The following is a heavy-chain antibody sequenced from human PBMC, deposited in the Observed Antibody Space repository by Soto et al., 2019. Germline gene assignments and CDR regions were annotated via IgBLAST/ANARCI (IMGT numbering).Heavy chain of an antibody. D-gene: IGHD1-26*01. CDR3: ARERGSGSRYFDC. CDR2: IYSSGST. J-gene: IGHJ4*02. Sequence: QVQLQESGPGLVKPSQTLSLSCTVSGGSISSGGYYWSWIRQHPGKGLEWIGYIYSSGSTYYNPSLKGGVTISGDTSKNQLPVKRGSGTAGDRAVYYGARERGSGSRYFDCRGQGPLVTVSS. V-gene: IGHV4-31*03. CDR1: GGSISSGGYY.